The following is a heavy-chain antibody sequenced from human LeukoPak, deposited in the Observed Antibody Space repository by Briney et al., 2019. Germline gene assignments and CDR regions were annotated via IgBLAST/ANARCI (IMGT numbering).Heavy chain of an antibody. J-gene: IGHJ6*03. V-gene: IGHV3-21*01. Sequence: GGSLRLSCAPTGFTFTSYGMNWVRQAPGKGLEWVSSISSSSSFIYYADSVKGRFTISRDNAKNSLYLQMNSLRAEDTAVYYCARVNSSSWYWSYYYYMDVWGKGTTVTISS. CDR1: GFTFTSYG. CDR2: ISSSSSFI. D-gene: IGHD6-13*01. CDR3: ARVNSSSWYWSYYYYMDV.